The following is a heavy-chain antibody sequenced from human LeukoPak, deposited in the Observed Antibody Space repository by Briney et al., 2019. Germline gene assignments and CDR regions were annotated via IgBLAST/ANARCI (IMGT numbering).Heavy chain of an antibody. CDR3: ASAIVVVTATDY. CDR2: ISYDGSNK. J-gene: IGHJ4*02. Sequence: GALRLSCAASGFTFSSYAMHWVRQAPGRGLKWVAVISYDGSNKYYADSVKGRFTISRDNAKNTLYLQMNSLRAEDTAEYYCASAIVVVTATDYWGQGTLVTVSS. V-gene: IGHV3-30-3*01. CDR1: GFTFSSYA. D-gene: IGHD2-21*02.